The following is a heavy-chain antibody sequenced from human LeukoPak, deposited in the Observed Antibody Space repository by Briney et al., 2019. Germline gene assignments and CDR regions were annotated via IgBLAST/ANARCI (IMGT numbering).Heavy chain of an antibody. CDR1: GFTFSSYS. J-gene: IGHJ4*02. D-gene: IGHD3-9*01. Sequence: GGSLRLSCAASGFTFSSYSMNWVRQAPGKGLEWVSSISSSTTNIYYADSVKGRFTISRDNSKSTLYLQMNSLRAEDTAIYYCARGDILSTYYDQPSLDSWGQGTLVTVSS. CDR2: ISSSTTNI. V-gene: IGHV3-21*04. CDR3: ARGDILSTYYDQPSLDS.